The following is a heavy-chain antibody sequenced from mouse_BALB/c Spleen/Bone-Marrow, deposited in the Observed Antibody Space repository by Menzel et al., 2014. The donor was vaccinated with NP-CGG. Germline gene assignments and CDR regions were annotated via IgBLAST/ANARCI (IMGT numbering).Heavy chain of an antibody. Sequence: QVQLKESGAELVRPGASVKLSCKTSGYTFTSYWINWVKQRPGQGLEWIGNIYPSDNYTNYNQKFKDKATLTVDISSTTAYMQLSSPTSEDSAVYYCTRTYEYFDYWGPRHHSHSLL. V-gene: IGHV1-69*02. CDR1: GYTFTSYW. D-gene: IGHD2-3*01. J-gene: IGHJ2*01. CDR3: TRTYEYFDY. CDR2: IYPSDNYT.